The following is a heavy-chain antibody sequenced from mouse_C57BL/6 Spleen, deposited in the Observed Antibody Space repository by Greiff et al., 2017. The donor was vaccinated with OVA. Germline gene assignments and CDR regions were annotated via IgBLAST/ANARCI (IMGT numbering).Heavy chain of an antibody. J-gene: IGHJ4*01. CDR1: GFNIKNTY. D-gene: IGHD1-1*01. Sequence: VQLKQSVAELVRPGASVKLSCTASGFNIKNTYMHWVKQRPEQGLEWIGRIDPANGNTKYAPKFQGKATITADTSSNTAYLQLSSLTSEDTAIYYCARDYYGSSYEDYAMDYWGQGTSVTVSS. V-gene: IGHV14-3*01. CDR3: ARDYYGSSYEDYAMDY. CDR2: IDPANGNT.